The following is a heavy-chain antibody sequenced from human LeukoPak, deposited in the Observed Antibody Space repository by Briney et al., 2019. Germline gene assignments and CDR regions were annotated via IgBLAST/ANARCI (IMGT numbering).Heavy chain of an antibody. D-gene: IGHD2-21*02. CDR2: ISHSGNT. Sequence: ASETLSLTCTVSGGSISSSSYYWTWIRQPPGKGLEWIGEISHSGNTNYNSSLKSRLTISLDTSKNQFSLKLTSLTAADTAVYYCARGRKATVVVTLQYYYYMDIWGKGTTVTVSS. J-gene: IGHJ6*03. CDR3: ARGRKATVVVTLQYYYYMDI. CDR1: GGSISSSSYY. V-gene: IGHV4-39*07.